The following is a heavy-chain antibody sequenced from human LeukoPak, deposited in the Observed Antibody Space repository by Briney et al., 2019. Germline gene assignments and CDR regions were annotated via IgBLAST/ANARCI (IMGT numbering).Heavy chain of an antibody. CDR1: GFTFSSHD. D-gene: IGHD1-26*01. Sequence: GGTLRLSCAGSGFTFSSHDMNWVRQAPGKGLVWISNIRGDGSLLGYADSVKGRFTVSRDNAKNTLFLHMTSLRAEDTAVYYCARDEVGAPPIDYWGQGALVTVSS. V-gene: IGHV3-74*01. J-gene: IGHJ4*02. CDR2: IRGDGSLL. CDR3: ARDEVGAPPIDY.